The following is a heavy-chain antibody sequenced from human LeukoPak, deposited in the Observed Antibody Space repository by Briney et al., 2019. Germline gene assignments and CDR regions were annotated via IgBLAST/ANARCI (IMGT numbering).Heavy chain of an antibody. J-gene: IGHJ3*02. CDR1: GFTSSSYA. Sequence: GGSLRLSCAASGFTSSSYAISWVRQAPGQGLEWMGRIIPILGIANYAQKFQGRVTITADKSTSTAYMELSSLRSEDTAVYYCARDDRPHIVVVVAATTDAFDIWGQGTMVTVSS. CDR2: IIPILGIA. CDR3: ARDDRPHIVVVVAATTDAFDI. D-gene: IGHD2-15*01. V-gene: IGHV1-69*04.